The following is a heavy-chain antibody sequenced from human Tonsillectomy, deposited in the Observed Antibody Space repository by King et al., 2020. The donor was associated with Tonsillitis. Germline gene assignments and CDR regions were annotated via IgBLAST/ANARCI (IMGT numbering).Heavy chain of an antibody. CDR1: GYTFTGYY. J-gene: IGHJ4*02. CDR3: ARARGGSYLFAY. CDR2: INPNSGGT. Sequence: VQLVESGAEVKKPGASVKVSCKASGYTFTGYYIHWVRQAPGQGLEWMGRINPNSGGTDYAQKFQGRGTMTRDTFITTAYMDLSRLRSDDTALYYCARARGGSYLFAYWGQGTLVTVSS. V-gene: IGHV1-2*02. D-gene: IGHD1-26*01.